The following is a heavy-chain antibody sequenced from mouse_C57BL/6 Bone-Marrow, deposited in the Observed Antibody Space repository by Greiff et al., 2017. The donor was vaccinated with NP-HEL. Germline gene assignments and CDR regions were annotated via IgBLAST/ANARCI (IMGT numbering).Heavy chain of an antibody. D-gene: IGHD1-1*01. V-gene: IGHV5-9-1*02. Sequence: EVQRVESGEGLVKPGGSLKLSCAASGFTFSSYAMSWVRQTPEKRLEWVAYISSGGDYIYYADTVKGRFTISRDNARNTLYLQMSSLKSEDTAMYYCTREMGYYYGSSEAYWGQGTLVTVSA. J-gene: IGHJ3*01. CDR1: GFTFSSYA. CDR2: ISSGGDYI. CDR3: TREMGYYYGSSEAY.